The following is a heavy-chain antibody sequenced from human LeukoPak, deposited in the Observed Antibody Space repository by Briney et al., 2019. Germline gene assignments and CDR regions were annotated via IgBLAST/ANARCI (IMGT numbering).Heavy chain of an antibody. V-gene: IGHV3-64*02. CDR3: ARITMGATVANFYYYYMDV. CDR1: GFTFSGYS. Sequence: GGSLRLSCAASGFTFSGYSMHWVRQAPGKGLEYVSAIISHGGNTYYADSVKGRFTISRDYSKNTLYLQMDSLRPEDMAVYYCARITMGATVANFYYYYMDVWGKGTTVTVSS. D-gene: IGHD3-3*01. CDR2: IISHGGNT. J-gene: IGHJ6*03.